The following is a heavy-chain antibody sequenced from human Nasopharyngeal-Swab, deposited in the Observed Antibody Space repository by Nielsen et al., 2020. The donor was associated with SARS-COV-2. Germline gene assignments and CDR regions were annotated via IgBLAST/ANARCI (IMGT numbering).Heavy chain of an antibody. D-gene: IGHD1-26*01. CDR3: ARDHSGSFDY. V-gene: IGHV4-4*02. CDR2: IYHSGST. CDR1: GGSISSSNW. Sequence: SETLSLTCAVSGGSISSSNWWSWVRQPPGKGLEWIGEIYHSGSTNYNPSLKSRVTMSVDTSKNQFSLKLSSVTAADTAVYYCARDHSGSFDYWGQGTLVTVSS. J-gene: IGHJ4*02.